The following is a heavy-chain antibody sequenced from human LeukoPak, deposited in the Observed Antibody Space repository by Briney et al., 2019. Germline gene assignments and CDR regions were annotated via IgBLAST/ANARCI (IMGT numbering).Heavy chain of an antibody. CDR2: IYYSGST. D-gene: IGHD3-3*01. CDR1: GGSISSSSYY. CDR3: ARHAISYDFWSGSPPYYFDY. J-gene: IGHJ4*02. V-gene: IGHV4-39*01. Sequence: SETLSLTCTVSGGSISSSSYYWGWIRQPPGKGLEWIGSIYYSGSTYYNPSLKSRVTVSVDTSKNQFSLKLSSVTAADTAVYYCARHAISYDFWSGSPPYYFDYWGQGTLVTVSS.